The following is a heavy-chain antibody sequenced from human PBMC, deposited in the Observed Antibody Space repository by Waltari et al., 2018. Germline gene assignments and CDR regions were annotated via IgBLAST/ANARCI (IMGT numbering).Heavy chain of an antibody. V-gene: IGHV4-59*01. Sequence: QVQLQESGPGLVKPSETLSLTCPVSGGSISSYYWSWIRQTPGKGTGWFGYIYYSGSTNYNPSLKSRVTISVDTSKNQFSLKLSSVTAADTAVYYCARDYILTGPSVDHYYYYGMDVWGQGTTVTVSS. CDR3: ARDYILTGPSVDHYYYYGMDV. J-gene: IGHJ6*02. CDR1: GGSISSYY. D-gene: IGHD3-9*01. CDR2: IYYSGST.